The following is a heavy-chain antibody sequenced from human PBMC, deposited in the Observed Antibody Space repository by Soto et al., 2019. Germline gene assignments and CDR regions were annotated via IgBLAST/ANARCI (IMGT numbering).Heavy chain of an antibody. Sequence: SETLSLTCAVSGGSISSYDWSWIRQPPGKGLEWIGYINHSGSTNYNPSLKSRVTISVDTSKNQFSLKLSSVIAADTAVYYCAGEIYSGWRFDYWGQGTLVTVSS. J-gene: IGHJ4*02. CDR1: GGSISSYD. CDR3: AGEIYSGWRFDY. D-gene: IGHD6-19*01. CDR2: INHSGST. V-gene: IGHV4-59*01.